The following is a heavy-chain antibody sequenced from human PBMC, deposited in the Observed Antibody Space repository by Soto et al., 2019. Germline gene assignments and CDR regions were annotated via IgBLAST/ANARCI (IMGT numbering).Heavy chain of an antibody. CDR3: ASRHSSPYFDY. J-gene: IGHJ4*02. CDR2: IYYSGST. Sequence: QVQLQESGPGLVKPSQTLSLTCTVSGGSISSGDYYWRWIRQPPGKVLEWIGNIYYSGSTYYNPSLKSRVTISVDTSKNQSSLKLSSVTAEDTAGYYCASRHSSPYFDYWGQGTLVTVSS. CDR1: GGSISSGDYY. V-gene: IGHV4-30-4*01. D-gene: IGHD6-13*01.